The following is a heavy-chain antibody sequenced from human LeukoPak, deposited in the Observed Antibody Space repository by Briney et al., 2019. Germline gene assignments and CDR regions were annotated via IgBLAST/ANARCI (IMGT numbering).Heavy chain of an antibody. Sequence: PSETLSLTCAVYGGSFSGYYWSWIHQPPGKGLEWIGEINHSGSTNYNPSLKSRVTISVDTSKNQFSLKLSSVTAADTAVYYCARGRAGYVKRRREDAFDIWGQGTMVTVSS. CDR2: INHSGST. CDR1: GGSFSGYY. CDR3: ARGRAGYVKRRREDAFDI. D-gene: IGHD3-16*01. J-gene: IGHJ3*02. V-gene: IGHV4-34*01.